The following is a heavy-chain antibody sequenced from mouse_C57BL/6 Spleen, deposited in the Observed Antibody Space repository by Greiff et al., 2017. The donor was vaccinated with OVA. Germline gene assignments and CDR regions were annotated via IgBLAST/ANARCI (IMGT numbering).Heavy chain of an antibody. J-gene: IGHJ3*01. D-gene: IGHD2-4*01. V-gene: IGHV5-6*01. CDR2: ISSGGSYT. Sequence: EVQLQQSGGDLVKPGGSLKLSCAASGFTFSSYGMSWVRQTPDKRLEWVATISSGGSYTYYPDSVKGRFTISRDNAKNTLYLQMSSLKSEDTAMYYCARLDDYDVGFAYWGQGTLVTVSA. CDR3: ARLDDYDVGFAY. CDR1: GFTFSSYG.